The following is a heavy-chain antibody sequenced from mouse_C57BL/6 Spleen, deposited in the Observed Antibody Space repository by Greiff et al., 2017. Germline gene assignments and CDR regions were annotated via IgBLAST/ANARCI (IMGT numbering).Heavy chain of an antibody. J-gene: IGHJ4*01. V-gene: IGHV1-18*01. D-gene: IGHD2-2*01. CDR1: GYTFTDYN. CDR3: ARRENGYDYAMDY. Sequence: VQLKQSGPELVKPGASVKIPCKASGYTFTDYNMDWVKQSHGKSLEWIGDINPNNGGTIYNQKFKGKATLTVDKSSSTAYMELRSLTSEDTAVYYCARRENGYDYAMDYWGQGTSVTVSS. CDR2: INPNNGGT.